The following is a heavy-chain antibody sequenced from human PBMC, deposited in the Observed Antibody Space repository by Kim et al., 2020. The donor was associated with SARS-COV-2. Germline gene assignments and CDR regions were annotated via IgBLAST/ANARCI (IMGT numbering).Heavy chain of an antibody. Sequence: ASVKVSCKASGYTFTGYYMHWVRQAPGQGLEWMGWINPNSGGTNYAQKFQGRVTMTRDTSISTAYMELSRLRSDDTAVYYCARVRQQLVLDAFDIWGQGTMVTVSS. V-gene: IGHV1-2*02. J-gene: IGHJ3*02. CDR1: GYTFTGYY. CDR3: ARVRQQLVLDAFDI. CDR2: INPNSGGT. D-gene: IGHD6-13*01.